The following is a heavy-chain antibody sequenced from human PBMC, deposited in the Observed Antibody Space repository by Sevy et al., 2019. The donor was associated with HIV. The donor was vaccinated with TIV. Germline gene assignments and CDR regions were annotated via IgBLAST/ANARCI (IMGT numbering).Heavy chain of an antibody. CDR1: GFTFSNAW. Sequence: GGSLRLSCAASGFTFSNAWMNWVRQAPGKGLEWVGRIKSKTDGGTTDYAAPVKGRFTISRDDSKNTLYLQMNSLKTEDAAVYYCTIDHGDYDSSGYYYNWYYYGMDVWGQGTTVTVSS. V-gene: IGHV3-15*07. CDR2: IKSKTDGGTT. CDR3: TIDHGDYDSSGYYYNWYYYGMDV. J-gene: IGHJ6*02. D-gene: IGHD3-22*01.